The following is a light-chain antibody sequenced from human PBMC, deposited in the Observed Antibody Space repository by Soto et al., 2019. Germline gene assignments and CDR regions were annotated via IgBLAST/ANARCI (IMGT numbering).Light chain of an antibody. CDR1: QSVSSGY. J-gene: IGKJ5*01. Sequence: VTITLFPGERATLSCRASQSVSSGYLAWYQQKPGQAPRLLIYGASSSATGIPDRFSGSGSGTDFTLTISRLELEDFAAYYCQQYGSSRTTFGQGTLPEI. CDR3: QQYGSSRTT. V-gene: IGKV3-20*01. CDR2: GAS.